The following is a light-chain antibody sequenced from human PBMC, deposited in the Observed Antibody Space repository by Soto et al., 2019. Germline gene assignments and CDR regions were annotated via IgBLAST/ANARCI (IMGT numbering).Light chain of an antibody. V-gene: IGKV1-5*01. J-gene: IGKJ1*01. CDR3: QQFNAYPWT. CDR1: QSISSW. CDR2: DAS. Sequence: DIKMTQSPSTLSATVGDRVTITCRASQSISSWLAWYQHKPGKAPKLLIYDASALARGVPSRFSGRGSGTEFTLTISSLQPDDVATYYCQQFNAYPWTFGQRTKVDIK.